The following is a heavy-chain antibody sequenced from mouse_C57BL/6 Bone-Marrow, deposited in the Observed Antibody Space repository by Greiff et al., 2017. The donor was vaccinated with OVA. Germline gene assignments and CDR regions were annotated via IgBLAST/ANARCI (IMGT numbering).Heavy chain of an antibody. CDR1: GYTFTSYG. J-gene: IGHJ3*01. Sequence: VQLQQSGAELARPGASVKLSCKASGYTFTSYGISWVKQRTGQGLEWIGEIYPRSGNTYYNEKFKGKATLTADKSSSTAYMELRSLTSEDSAVYFCASSERGAWFAYWGQGTLVTVSA. CDR3: ASSERGAWFAY. V-gene: IGHV1-81*01. CDR2: IYPRSGNT.